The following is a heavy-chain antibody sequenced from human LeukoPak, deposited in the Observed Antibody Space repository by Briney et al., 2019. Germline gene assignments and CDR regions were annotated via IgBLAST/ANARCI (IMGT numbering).Heavy chain of an antibody. J-gene: IGHJ6*03. CDR2: ISYSGST. CDR1: GGSVSSGYHS. Sequence: SETLSLTCTVSGGSVSSGYHSCSWVRQPPGKNLEWIEYISYSGSTSDHQSSESRVSISVDTSNNQLPHNLNSVTAADTAIYYCARVTPGYTGGGADYYYMAVWGKGTTVTVSS. D-gene: IGHD6-25*01. CDR3: ARVTPGYTGGGADYYYMAV. V-gene: IGHV4-30-4*08.